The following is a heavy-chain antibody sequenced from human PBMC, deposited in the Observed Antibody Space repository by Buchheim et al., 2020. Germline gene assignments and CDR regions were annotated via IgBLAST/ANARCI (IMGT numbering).Heavy chain of an antibody. CDR2: IKQDGSEK. D-gene: IGHD3-10*01. Sequence: EVQLVESGGGLVQPGGSLRLSCAASGFTFSSYWMSWVRQAPGKGLEWVANIKQDGSEKYYVDSVKGRFTISRDNAKNSLYLKMNSLRAEETAVYYCGRGGLWFGEFPLGWGYYYYYGMDVWGQGTT. CDR3: GRGGLWFGEFPLGWGYYYYYGMDV. J-gene: IGHJ6*02. V-gene: IGHV3-7*04. CDR1: GFTFSSYW.